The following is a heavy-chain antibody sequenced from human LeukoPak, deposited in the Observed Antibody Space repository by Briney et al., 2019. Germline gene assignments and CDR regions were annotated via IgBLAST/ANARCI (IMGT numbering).Heavy chain of an antibody. CDR3: ARDRKSFGESRGVHFDY. CDR1: GFTFSSYS. Sequence: GGSLRLSCAASGFTFSSYSMNWVRQAPGKGLEWVSYISSSSSTIYYADSVKGRFTISRDNSKNTLYLQMNSLRAEDTAVYYCARDRKSFGESRGVHFDYWGQGTLVTVSS. V-gene: IGHV3-48*01. D-gene: IGHD3-10*01. CDR2: ISSSSSTI. J-gene: IGHJ4*02.